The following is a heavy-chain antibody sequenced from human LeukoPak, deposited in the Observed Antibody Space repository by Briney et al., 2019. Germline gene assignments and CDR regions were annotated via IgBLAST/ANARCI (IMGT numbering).Heavy chain of an antibody. CDR1: GYTFTSYY. Sequence: ASVKVSCKASGYTFTSYYMHWMRQAPGQGLEWMGIINPSGGSTSYAQKFQGRVTMTRDMSTSTVYMELSSLRSEDTAVYYCARDQGIVGATGAFDIWGQGTMVTVSS. J-gene: IGHJ3*02. CDR3: ARDQGIVGATGAFDI. D-gene: IGHD1-26*01. V-gene: IGHV1-46*01. CDR2: INPSGGST.